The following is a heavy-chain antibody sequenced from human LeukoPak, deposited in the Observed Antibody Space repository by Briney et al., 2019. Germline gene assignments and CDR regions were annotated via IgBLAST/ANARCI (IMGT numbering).Heavy chain of an antibody. J-gene: IGHJ3*02. D-gene: IGHD3-10*01. CDR3: ARDPVYGSGSYINYYTFDI. CDR1: GGSISSGSYY. CDR2: IYTSGST. V-gene: IGHV4-61*02. Sequence: PSQTLSLTCTVSGGSISSGSYYWSWIRQPAGKGLEWIGRIYTSGSTNYNPSLKSRVTISVDKSKNQFSLKLSSVTAADTAVYYCARDPVYGSGSYINYYTFDIWGQGTVVTVSS.